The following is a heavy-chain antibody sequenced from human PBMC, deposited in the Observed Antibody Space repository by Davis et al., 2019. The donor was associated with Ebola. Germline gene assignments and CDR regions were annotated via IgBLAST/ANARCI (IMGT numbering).Heavy chain of an antibody. V-gene: IGHV3-48*03. CDR2: ISSSGSTI. CDR1: GFTFSSYE. Sequence: PGGSLRLSCAASGFTFSSYEMNWVRQAPGKGLEWVSYISSSGSTIYYADSVKGRFTISRDNAKNSLYLQMNSLRAEDTAVYYCARRSAVQGNYYYYYYGMDVWGQGTTVTVSS. CDR3: ARRSAVQGNYYYYYYGMDV. J-gene: IGHJ6*02. D-gene: IGHD3-10*01.